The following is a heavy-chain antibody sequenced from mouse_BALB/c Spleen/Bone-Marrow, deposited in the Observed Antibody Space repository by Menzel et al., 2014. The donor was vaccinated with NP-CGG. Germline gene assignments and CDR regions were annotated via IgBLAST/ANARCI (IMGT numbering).Heavy chain of an antibody. CDR1: VFNIKDTY. Sequence: DVKLPHSAAELVKPGASVKLSCTASVFNIKDTYMHWVKQRPEQGLEWIGRSDPANDNTQYDPRFQDKATITGNTSSNTSYLQLSSLTSEDSAVYYCAPLTGTIDYWGQGTTLTVSS. CDR3: APLTGTIDY. J-gene: IGHJ2*01. D-gene: IGHD4-1*01. CDR2: SDPANDNT. V-gene: IGHV14-3*02.